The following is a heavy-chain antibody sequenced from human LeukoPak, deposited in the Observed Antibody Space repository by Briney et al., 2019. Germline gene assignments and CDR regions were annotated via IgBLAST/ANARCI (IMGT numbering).Heavy chain of an antibody. CDR3: AKRSSSGYYYYMDV. D-gene: IGHD6-6*01. CDR1: GFTFNTYG. J-gene: IGHJ6*03. CDR2: IRYNGNDN. Sequence: GGSLRLSCAASGFTFNTYGLHWVRQAPGKGLEWVAFIRYNGNDNYYTDSVKGRFTISRDNSKNTLYLQMNSLRAEDTAVYYCAKRSSSGYYYYMDVWGKGTTVTISS. V-gene: IGHV3-30*02.